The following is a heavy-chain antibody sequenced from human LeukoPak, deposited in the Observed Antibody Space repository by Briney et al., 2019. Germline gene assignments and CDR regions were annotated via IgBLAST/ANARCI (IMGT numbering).Heavy chain of an antibody. CDR1: GVSVSSDNYY. CDR2: IYYSGST. J-gene: IGHJ4*02. V-gene: IGHV4-61*01. D-gene: IGHD6-19*01. Sequence: TASETLSLTCTVSGVSVSSDNYYWSWIRQPPGRGLEWIGYIYYSGSTNYNPSLKSRVTISVDTSKDQFSLKLSSVTAADTAVYYCAKVPGAVGLFDYWGQGSLVTVSS. CDR3: AKVPGAVGLFDY.